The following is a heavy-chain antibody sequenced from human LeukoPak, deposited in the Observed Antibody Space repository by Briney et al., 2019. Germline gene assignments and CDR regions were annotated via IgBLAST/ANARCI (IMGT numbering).Heavy chain of an antibody. J-gene: IGHJ5*02. D-gene: IGHD3-10*01. V-gene: IGHV3-11*01. CDR1: GFTFSDYY. CDR3: ARDPSMVRGFHWFDP. CDR2: FSSSGSTI. Sequence: TGGSLRLSCAASGFTFSDYYMSWIRQAPGKGLEWVSYFSSSGSTIYYADSVKGRFTISRDNAKNSLYLQMNSLRAEDTAVYYCARDPSMVRGFHWFDPWGQGTLVTVSS.